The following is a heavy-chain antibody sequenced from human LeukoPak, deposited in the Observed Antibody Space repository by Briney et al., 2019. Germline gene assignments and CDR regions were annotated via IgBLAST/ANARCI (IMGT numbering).Heavy chain of an antibody. CDR2: INPSGGST. Sequence: ASVKVSCKASGYTFTSYYMHWVRQAPGQGLEWMGIINPSGGSTSYAQKFQGRVTMTRDTSTSTVYMELSSLRSEDTAVYYCARDPGRIVVPAATSEYYYYGMDVWGQGTTVTVSS. CDR1: GYTFTSYY. D-gene: IGHD2-2*01. CDR3: ARDPGRIVVPAATSEYYYYGMDV. J-gene: IGHJ6*02. V-gene: IGHV1-46*01.